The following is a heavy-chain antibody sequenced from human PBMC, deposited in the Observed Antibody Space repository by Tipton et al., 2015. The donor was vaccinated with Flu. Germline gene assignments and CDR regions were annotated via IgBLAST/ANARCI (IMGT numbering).Heavy chain of an antibody. CDR2: VSRGGST. Sequence: TLSLTCAVSGDSISSDYDWGWIRQFEGKGLEWIGTVSRGGSTIYSPSLKSRVTISIDRSKNQFSLNLKSVTAADMAVYYCARRDYTNYVSDPKSWFDPWGQGTLVAVSS. CDR1: GDSISSDYD. D-gene: IGHD4-11*01. CDR3: ARRDYTNYVSDPKSWFDP. V-gene: IGHV4-38-2*01. J-gene: IGHJ5*02.